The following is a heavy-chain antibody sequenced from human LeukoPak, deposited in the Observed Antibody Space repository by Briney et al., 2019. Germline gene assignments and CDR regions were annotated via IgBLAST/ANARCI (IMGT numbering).Heavy chain of an antibody. Sequence: GGSLRLSCAASGFTFNSYWMSWVRQAPEKGPEWLANIRQDGSDKQYVDSVKGRFTISRDNTKNSLYLQMNSLSAEDTAVYYCARHSRGSPIDDWGQGTLVTVSS. CDR3: ARHSRGSPIDD. CDR2: IRQDGSDK. CDR1: GFTFNSYW. J-gene: IGHJ4*02. V-gene: IGHV3-7*01. D-gene: IGHD2-15*01.